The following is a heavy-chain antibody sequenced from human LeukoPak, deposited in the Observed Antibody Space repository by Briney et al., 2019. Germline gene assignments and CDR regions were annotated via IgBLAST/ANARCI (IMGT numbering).Heavy chain of an antibody. CDR3: ARFTRGFDP. J-gene: IGHJ5*02. CDR2: ISSSSSTI. V-gene: IGHV3-48*01. Sequence: PGGSLRLSCAASGFTFSSYSMNWVRQAPGKGLEWVSYISSSSSTIYYADSVKGRFTISRDNAKKPLYLQMNSLRAEDTAVYYCARFTRGFDPWGQGTLVTVSS. CDR1: GFTFSSYS.